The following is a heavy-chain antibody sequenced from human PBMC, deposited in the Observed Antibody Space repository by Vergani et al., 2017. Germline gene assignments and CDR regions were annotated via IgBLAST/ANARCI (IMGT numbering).Heavy chain of an antibody. CDR3: ARVNTETNGHLYYYYYMDV. J-gene: IGHJ6*03. D-gene: IGHD4-11*01. Sequence: QVQLQQWGGGLLKPSETLSLTCVVNGGSFTSYHWTWICQSPGEGLEWVGDIDHTGRPDYNPSLKSRLTMSVDKSRNQFSLTLNSVTATDTALYFCARVNTETNGHLYYYYYMDVWGQGAAVTVS. V-gene: IGHV4-34*01. CDR2: IDHTGRP. CDR1: GGSFTSYH.